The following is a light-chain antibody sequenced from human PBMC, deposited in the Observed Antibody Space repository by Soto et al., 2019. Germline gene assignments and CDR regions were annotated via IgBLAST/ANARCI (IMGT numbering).Light chain of an antibody. CDR3: QSYDSEFLV. J-gene: IGLJ2*01. CDR2: ENN. V-gene: IGLV6-57*04. Sequence: NFMLTQPHSVSESPGKTLSISCTRSSGSIANNYVQWYQQRPGSAPTTVIYENNQRLSGVPDRFSGSTDGSSNSASLTISGLQTEDEADYYCQSYDSEFLVFGGGTKLTVL. CDR1: SGSIANNY.